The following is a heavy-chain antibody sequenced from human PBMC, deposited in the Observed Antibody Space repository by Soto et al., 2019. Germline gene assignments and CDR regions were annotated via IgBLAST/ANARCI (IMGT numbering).Heavy chain of an antibody. Sequence: SETLSLTCTVSGGSISSGGYYWSWIRQHPGKGLEWIGYIYYSGSTYYNPSLKSRVTISVDTSKNQFSLKLSSVTAADTAVYYCARYVWGSYRSEAFDIWGKGTTVTVSS. D-gene: IGHD3-16*02. CDR1: GGSISSGGYY. CDR3: ARYVWGSYRSEAFDI. J-gene: IGHJ6*04. CDR2: IYYSGST. V-gene: IGHV4-31*03.